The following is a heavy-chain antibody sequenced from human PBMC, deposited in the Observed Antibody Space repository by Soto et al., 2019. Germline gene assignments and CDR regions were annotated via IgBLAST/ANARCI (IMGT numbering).Heavy chain of an antibody. V-gene: IGHV3-30-3*01. CDR3: ARVHDSSGYYWEYFDY. D-gene: IGHD3-22*01. Sequence: GSLRLSCAASGFTFSSYAMHWVRQAPGKGLEWVAVISYDGSNKYYADSVKGRFTISRDNSKNTLYLQMNSLRAGDTAVYYCARVHDSSGYYWEYFDYWGQGTLVTVSS. CDR2: ISYDGSNK. J-gene: IGHJ4*02. CDR1: GFTFSSYA.